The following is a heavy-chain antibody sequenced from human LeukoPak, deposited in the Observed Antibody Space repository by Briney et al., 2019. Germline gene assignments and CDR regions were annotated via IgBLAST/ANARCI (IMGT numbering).Heavy chain of an antibody. Sequence: GASVKVSCKASGGTLSGYAISWVRQAPGQGLEWMGGIIPIFGTANYAQKFQGRVTITTDESTSTAYMELSSLRSEDTAVYYCARGDSRYYYDSSGYLDYWGQGTLVTVSS. CDR2: IIPIFGTA. CDR1: GGTLSGYA. D-gene: IGHD3-22*01. J-gene: IGHJ4*02. CDR3: ARGDSRYYYDSSGYLDY. V-gene: IGHV1-69*05.